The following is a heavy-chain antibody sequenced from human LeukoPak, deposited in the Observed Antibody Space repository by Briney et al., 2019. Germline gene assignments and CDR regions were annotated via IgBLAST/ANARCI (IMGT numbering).Heavy chain of an antibody. D-gene: IGHD3-16*01. CDR2: ISSSSSYI. CDR1: GFTFSSYG. CDR3: ARDRHLIFDY. Sequence: GGSLRLSCAASGFTFSSYGMNWVRQAPGKGLEWVSSISSSSSYIYYADSVKGRFTISRDNAKNSLYLQMNSLRAEDTAVYYCARDRHLIFDYWGQGTLVTVSS. J-gene: IGHJ4*02. V-gene: IGHV3-21*01.